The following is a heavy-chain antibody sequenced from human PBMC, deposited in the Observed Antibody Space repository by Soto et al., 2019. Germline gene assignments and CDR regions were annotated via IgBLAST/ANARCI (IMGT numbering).Heavy chain of an antibody. CDR2: ISYDGSNK. J-gene: IGHJ6*02. Sequence: QVQLVESGGGVVQPGRSLRLSCAASGFTFSSYGMHWVRQAPGKGLGWVAVISYDGSNKYYADSVKGRFTISRDNSKNTLYLQMNSLRAEDTAVYYCAKYMGQVVAATGDLYYYGMDVWGQGTTVTVSS. V-gene: IGHV3-30*18. CDR1: GFTFSSYG. D-gene: IGHD2-15*01. CDR3: AKYMGQVVAATGDLYYYGMDV.